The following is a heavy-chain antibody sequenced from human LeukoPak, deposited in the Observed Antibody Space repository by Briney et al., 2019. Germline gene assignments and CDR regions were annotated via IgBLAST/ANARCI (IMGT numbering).Heavy chain of an antibody. CDR2: INPKSGDT. CDR1: DFRDYY. J-gene: IGHJ4*02. CDR3: ASGYSGYDLNY. D-gene: IGHD5-12*01. V-gene: IGHV1-2*02. Sequence: ASVKVSCKTSDFRDYYMNWVRQAPGQGLEWLGWINPKSGDTDYAQKFQGRVTMTRYTSISTAYMELSGLKPDDTAIYFCASGYSGYDLNYWGQGTQVTVSS.